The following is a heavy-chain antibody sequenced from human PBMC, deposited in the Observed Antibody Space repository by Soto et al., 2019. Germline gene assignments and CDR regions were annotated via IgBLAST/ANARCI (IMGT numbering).Heavy chain of an antibody. D-gene: IGHD6-19*01. Sequence: ASVKVSCKASGYTFTDYAMHWVRQAPGQRLEWMGWINAGNGNTKYSQKFQGRVTITRDTSASTAYMELSSLRSEDTAVYYCARAVAVPADFEYWGQGTLVTVSS. J-gene: IGHJ4*02. CDR2: INAGNGNT. CDR1: GYTFTDYA. V-gene: IGHV1-3*01. CDR3: ARAVAVPADFEY.